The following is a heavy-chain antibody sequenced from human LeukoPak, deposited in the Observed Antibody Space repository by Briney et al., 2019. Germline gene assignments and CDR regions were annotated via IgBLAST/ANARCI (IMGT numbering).Heavy chain of an antibody. D-gene: IGHD6-19*01. CDR1: GYTFTSYD. V-gene: IGHV1-8*03. Sequence: ASVKVSCKASGYTFTSYDINWVRQATGQGLEWMGRLNPNSGNTGYAQKFQGRVTITRDTSINTAYMELSSLRSEDTAVYYCARMTVSGRDNWFDPRGQGTLVTVSS. CDR2: LNPNSGNT. J-gene: IGHJ5*02. CDR3: ARMTVSGRDNWFDP.